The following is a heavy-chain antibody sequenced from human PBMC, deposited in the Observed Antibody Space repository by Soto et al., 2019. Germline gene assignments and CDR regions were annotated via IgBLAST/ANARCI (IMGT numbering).Heavy chain of an antibody. D-gene: IGHD2-15*01. V-gene: IGHV4-30-2*01. CDR1: GGSISSGGYS. J-gene: IGHJ4*02. Sequence: QLQLQESGSGLVKPSQTLSLTCAVSGGSISSGGYSWSWIRQPPGKGLEWIGYIYHSGSTYYNPALKSRVTIAVDRSKNQFSLKLSSVTAADTAVYYCARAPRDCRGGSCLTGPYYFDYWGQGTLVTVSS. CDR3: ARAPRDCRGGSCLTGPYYFDY. CDR2: IYHSGST.